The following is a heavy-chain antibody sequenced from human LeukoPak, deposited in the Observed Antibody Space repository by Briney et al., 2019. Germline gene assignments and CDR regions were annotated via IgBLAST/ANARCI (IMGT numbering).Heavy chain of an antibody. CDR3: ASGYSYGYPWAFDI. D-gene: IGHD5-18*01. Sequence: SETLSLTCTVSGGSISSYYWSWIRQPPGKGLEWIGYIYYSGSTNYNPSLKSRVTISVDTSKNQFSLKLSSVTAADRAVYYCASGYSYGYPWAFDIWGQGTMVTVSS. V-gene: IGHV4-59*01. CDR1: GGSISSYY. J-gene: IGHJ3*02. CDR2: IYYSGST.